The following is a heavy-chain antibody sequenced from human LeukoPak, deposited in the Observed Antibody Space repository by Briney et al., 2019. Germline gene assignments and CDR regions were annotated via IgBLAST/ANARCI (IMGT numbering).Heavy chain of an antibody. V-gene: IGHV4-4*02. CDR1: GGSISSPSC. CDR2: IYHSGST. Sequence: SSETLSLTCAVPGGSISSPSCWSWVRQPPGRGLEWIGNIYHSGSTNYNPSLKSRVTISLDKSKNQFSLNLRSVTAADTAVYYCAVGGVYLRGGAEAFDIWGQGTMVTVSS. CDR3: AVGGVYLRGGAEAFDI. D-gene: IGHD3-10*01. J-gene: IGHJ3*02.